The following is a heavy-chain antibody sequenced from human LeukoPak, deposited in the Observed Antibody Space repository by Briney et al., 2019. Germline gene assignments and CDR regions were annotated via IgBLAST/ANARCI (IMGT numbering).Heavy chain of an antibody. Sequence: GGSLRLSCAASGFTFSSYAMHWVRQAPGKGLEWVAVISYDGSNKYYADSVKGRFTISRDNSKNTLYLQMNSLRAEDTAVYYCARDRTDSSGWYRFDYWGQGTLVTVSS. CDR2: ISYDGSNK. D-gene: IGHD6-19*01. CDR1: GFTFSSYA. CDR3: ARDRTDSSGWYRFDY. V-gene: IGHV3-30-3*01. J-gene: IGHJ4*02.